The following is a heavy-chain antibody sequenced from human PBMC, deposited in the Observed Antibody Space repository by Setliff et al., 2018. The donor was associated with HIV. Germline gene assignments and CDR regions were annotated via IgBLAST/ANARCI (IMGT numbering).Heavy chain of an antibody. Sequence: SQTLSLTCAISGDSVSSNTAAWNWVRQSPSRGLEWLGRTYYRSKWYNDYAVSVKSRITINPDTSKNQFSLHLNSVTPDDTAVYYCARGSYGSVLLWGQGTLVTAPQ. D-gene: IGHD6-19*01. CDR3: ARGSYGSVLL. CDR1: GDSVSSNTAA. J-gene: IGHJ4*02. V-gene: IGHV6-1*01. CDR2: TYYRSKWYN.